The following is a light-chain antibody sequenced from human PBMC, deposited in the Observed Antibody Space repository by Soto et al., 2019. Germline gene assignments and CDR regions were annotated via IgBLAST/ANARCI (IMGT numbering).Light chain of an antibody. Sequence: QSVLTQPRSVSGSPGQSVTISCTGTSSDVGAYNYVSWYQHHPGKAPKVMIYDVSQRPSGVPDRFSGSKSDNQASLTISGLQAEDEADYYCCSYAGSYSWVFGGGTKLTVL. CDR3: CSYAGSYSWV. CDR1: SSDVGAYNY. J-gene: IGLJ3*02. V-gene: IGLV2-11*01. CDR2: DVS.